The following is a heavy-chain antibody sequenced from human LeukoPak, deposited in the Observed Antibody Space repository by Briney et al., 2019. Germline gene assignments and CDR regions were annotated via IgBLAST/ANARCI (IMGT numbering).Heavy chain of an antibody. CDR3: ARGRGYDILTGSNFDY. D-gene: IGHD3-9*01. CDR2: INHSGST. J-gene: IGHJ4*02. V-gene: IGHV4-34*01. CDR1: GGSLSGYY. Sequence: SETLSLTCALYGGSLSGYYWSWIREPPGKGRVWVGEINHSGSTSDNPSLKRRVTISVDTSKNQCSRKLSSVTAADTAVYYCARGRGYDILTGSNFDYWGQGTLVTVSS.